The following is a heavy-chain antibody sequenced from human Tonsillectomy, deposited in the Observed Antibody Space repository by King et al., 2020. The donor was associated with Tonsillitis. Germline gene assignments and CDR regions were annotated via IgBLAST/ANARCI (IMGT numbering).Heavy chain of an antibody. D-gene: IGHD5-12*01. Sequence: QLVQSGSELKKPGASVKVSCKASGYTFTSYAMNWVRQAPGQGLEWMGWINSNTGNPTYAQGFTGRFVFSLDTSVSTAYLQISSLKAEDTAVYYRARSSGYDFDPYYYFGMDVWGQGATVTVSS. CDR2: INSNTGNP. CDR1: GYTFTSYA. J-gene: IGHJ6*02. CDR3: ARSSGYDFDPYYYFGMDV. V-gene: IGHV7-4-1*02.